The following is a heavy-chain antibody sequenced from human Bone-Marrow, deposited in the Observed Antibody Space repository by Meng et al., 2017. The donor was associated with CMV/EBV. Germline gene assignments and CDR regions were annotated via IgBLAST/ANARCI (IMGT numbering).Heavy chain of an antibody. CDR2: ISYDGSNK. CDR1: GFTFSSYA. Sequence: GESLKISCAASGFTFSSYAMHWVRQAPGKGLEWVAVISYDGSNKYYADSVKGRFTISRDNSKNTLYLQMNSLRAEDTAVYYCARVFYGDNRGDYWGQGTLVTVSS. J-gene: IGHJ4*02. CDR3: ARVFYGDNRGDY. D-gene: IGHD4-17*01. V-gene: IGHV3-30-3*01.